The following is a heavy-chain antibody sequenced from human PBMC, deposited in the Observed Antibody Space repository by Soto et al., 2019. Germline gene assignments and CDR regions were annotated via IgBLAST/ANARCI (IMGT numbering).Heavy chain of an antibody. V-gene: IGHV5-51*01. D-gene: IGHD3-3*01. CDR1: GYSFISYW. CDR3: ARHWTESNWFDP. Sequence: PGEFMQNSCKGSGYSFISYWIGWVRQIKGKGLEWMGIIYPGDSDTRYRPSFQCQATISADKSISTAYLQWSSLKASDTAMYYCARHWTESNWFDPWGQGTLVTVSS. J-gene: IGHJ5*02. CDR2: IYPGDSDT.